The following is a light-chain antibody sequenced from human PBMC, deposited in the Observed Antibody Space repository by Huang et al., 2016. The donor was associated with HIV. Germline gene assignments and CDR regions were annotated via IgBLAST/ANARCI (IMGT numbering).Light chain of an antibody. V-gene: IGKV3-20*01. CDR2: GAS. CDR3: QQYGSSPTT. CDR1: QSVSSSY. Sequence: EIVLTQSPATLSLSPGERATLSCRASQSVSSSYLAWYQQKPGQAPSLLIYGASTRATGIPDRFRGRGSGTDFTLTISRLEPEDFAVYYCQQYGSSPTTFGLGTKVEIK. J-gene: IGKJ1*01.